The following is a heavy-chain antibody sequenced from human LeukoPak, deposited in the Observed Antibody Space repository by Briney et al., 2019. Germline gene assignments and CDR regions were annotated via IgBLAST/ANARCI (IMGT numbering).Heavy chain of an antibody. D-gene: IGHD5-18*01. CDR3: ARVDTVMAYYFDL. CDR2: IYSGGTT. Sequence: QPGGSLRLSCAASGFTVSTNCMTWVRQAPGKGLEWVSTIYSGGTTYYADSVMGRFTISRHNSRNTLYLQMNSLRAEETAVYYCARVDTVMAYYFDLWGQGTLVTVSS. J-gene: IGHJ4*02. V-gene: IGHV3-53*04. CDR1: GFTVSTNC.